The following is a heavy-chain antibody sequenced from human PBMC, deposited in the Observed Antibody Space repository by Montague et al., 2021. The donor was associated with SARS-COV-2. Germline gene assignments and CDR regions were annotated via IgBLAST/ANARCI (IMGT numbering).Heavy chain of an antibody. D-gene: IGHD3-9*01. Sequence: SETLSLTCTVSGGSISTYYWHWIRQFPGKGLEWIGHIDYSGSTNXKPSLQSRVIISVDRSKIQFSLKLNSVTAADTAIYYCARLPYDNSYGMDVWGQGTTVTVSS. CDR2: IDYSGST. CDR3: ARLPYDNSYGMDV. V-gene: IGHV4-59*01. J-gene: IGHJ6*02. CDR1: GGSISTYY.